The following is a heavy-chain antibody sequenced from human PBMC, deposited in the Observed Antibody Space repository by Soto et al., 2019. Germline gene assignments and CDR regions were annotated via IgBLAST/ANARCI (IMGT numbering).Heavy chain of an antibody. Sequence: PSETLSLTCSVCRGSISRYHWSWIRQPAGKGLEWIGRIYTSGSTNYTLSIKRRVTMSVDTSKNQFSLKLSSVTAADTAVYYCARDSGIASAAWFGP. CDR2: IYTSGST. CDR3: ARDSGIASAAWFGP. V-gene: IGHV4-4*07. D-gene: IGHD6-13*01. J-gene: IGHJ5*02. CDR1: RGSISRYH.